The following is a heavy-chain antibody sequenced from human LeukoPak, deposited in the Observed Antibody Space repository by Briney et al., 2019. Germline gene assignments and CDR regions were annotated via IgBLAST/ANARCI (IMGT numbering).Heavy chain of an antibody. J-gene: IGHJ4*02. CDR3: AKDYGWNAIVRATSGFDF. V-gene: IGHV3-30*02. CDR2: IWYDGSNE. D-gene: IGHD1-26*01. CDR1: GFAFSSSG. Sequence: GGSLRLSCATCGFAFSSSGLHWVRQAPGKGLEWVAVIWYDGSNEYYADSVKGRFTISRDNSKNTLYLQMNSLRAEDTAVYYCAKDYGWNAIVRATSGFDFWGQATLVTVSS.